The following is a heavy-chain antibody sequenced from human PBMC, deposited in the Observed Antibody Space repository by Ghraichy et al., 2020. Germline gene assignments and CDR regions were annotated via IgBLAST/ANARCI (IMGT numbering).Heavy chain of an antibody. CDR2: ISSSSSYI. D-gene: IGHD4-23*01. V-gene: IGHV3-21*01. Sequence: GGSLRLSCAASGFTFSSYSMNWVRQAPGKGLEWVSSISSSSSYIYYADSVKGRFTISRDNAKNSLYLQMNSLRAEDTAVYYCAVRGGNSDAFDIWGQGTMVTVSS. J-gene: IGHJ3*02. CDR3: AVRGGNSDAFDI. CDR1: GFTFSSYS.